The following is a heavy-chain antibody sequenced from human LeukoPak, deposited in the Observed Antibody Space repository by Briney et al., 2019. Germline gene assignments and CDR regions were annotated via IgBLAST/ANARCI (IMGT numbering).Heavy chain of an antibody. Sequence: PSETLSLTCAVYGGSFSGYYWSWIRQPPGKGLEWIGEINHSGSTNYNPSLKSRVTISVDTSKNQLSLKLSSVTAADTAVYYCARRGGSLRFLEWLSANDAFDIWGQGTMVTVSS. CDR3: ARRGGSLRFLEWLSANDAFDI. J-gene: IGHJ3*02. D-gene: IGHD3-3*01. CDR2: INHSGST. CDR1: GGSFSGYY. V-gene: IGHV4-34*01.